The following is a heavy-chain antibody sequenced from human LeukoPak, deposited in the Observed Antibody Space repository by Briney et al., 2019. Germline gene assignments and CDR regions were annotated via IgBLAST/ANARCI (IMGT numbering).Heavy chain of an antibody. J-gene: IGHJ4*02. Sequence: GGSLRLSCAASGFTFDDYGMSWVRQAPGKGLEWVSGINWNGGSTGYADSVKGRFTISRDNAKHSLYLQMNSLRAEDTALYYCAREVVGSGYYYEGFDYWGQGTLVTVSS. CDR3: AREVVGSGYYYEGFDY. V-gene: IGHV3-20*04. D-gene: IGHD3-22*01. CDR1: GFTFDDYG. CDR2: INWNGGST.